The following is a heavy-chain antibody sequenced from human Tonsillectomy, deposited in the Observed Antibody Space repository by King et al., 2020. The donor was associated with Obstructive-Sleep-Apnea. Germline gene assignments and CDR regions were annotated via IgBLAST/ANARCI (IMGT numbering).Heavy chain of an antibody. Sequence: QLQESGPGLVKPSQTLSLTCTVSGGSISSGGYYWSWIRQPPGKGLEWIGYIYYSESTYYNPSLKSRVTISVDTSKNQFSLRLSSLTAADTAVYYCARGATYHYDSNNYYIPYYFDYWGQGTLVTVSS. D-gene: IGHD3-22*01. CDR1: GGSISSGGYY. CDR3: ARGATYHYDSNNYYIPYYFDY. V-gene: IGHV4-31*03. CDR2: IYYSEST. J-gene: IGHJ4*02.